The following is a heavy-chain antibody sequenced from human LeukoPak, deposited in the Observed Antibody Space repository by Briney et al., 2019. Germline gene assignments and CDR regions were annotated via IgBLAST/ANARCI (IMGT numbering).Heavy chain of an antibody. CDR2: ISDNEGRT. Sequence: PGGSLRLSCAASGFTFNYYAMSWVRQAPGKGLEWVSGISDNEGRTYYTDSVKGRFTISRDNAKNTVYLQMHNLSADDTAVYFCARHDSFIPYWGQGTLVTVSS. CDR1: GFTFNYYA. J-gene: IGHJ4*02. D-gene: IGHD5-18*01. V-gene: IGHV3-23*01. CDR3: ARHDSFIPY.